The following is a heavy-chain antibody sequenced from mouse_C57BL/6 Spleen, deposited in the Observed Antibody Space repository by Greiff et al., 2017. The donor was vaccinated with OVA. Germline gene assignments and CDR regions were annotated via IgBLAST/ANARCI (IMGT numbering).Heavy chain of an antibody. CDR3: ARGYTGGYAMDY. J-gene: IGHJ4*01. Sequence: QVQLQQPGAELVMPGASVKLSCKASGYTFTSYWMHWVKQRPGQGLEWIGEIDPSDSYTKYNQKFKGKSTLTVDKSSSTAYMQLSSLTSEDSAVYDCARGYTGGYAMDYWGQGTSVTVSA. CDR1: GYTFTSYW. CDR2: IDPSDSYT. D-gene: IGHD1-1*01. V-gene: IGHV1-69*01.